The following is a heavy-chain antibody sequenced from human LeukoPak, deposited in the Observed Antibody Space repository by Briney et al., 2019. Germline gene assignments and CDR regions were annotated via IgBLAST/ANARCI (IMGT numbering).Heavy chain of an antibody. Sequence: PGGSLRLSCAASGFTFSDYYMSWIRQAPGKGLEWVGRIKSKTDGGTTDYAAPVKGRFTISRDDSKNTLYLQMNSLKTEDTAVYYCTTDPPSICSSTSCYLWGQGTLVTVSS. CDR1: GFTFSDYY. J-gene: IGHJ4*02. V-gene: IGHV3-15*01. CDR3: TTDPPSICSSTSCYL. CDR2: IKSKTDGGTT. D-gene: IGHD2-2*01.